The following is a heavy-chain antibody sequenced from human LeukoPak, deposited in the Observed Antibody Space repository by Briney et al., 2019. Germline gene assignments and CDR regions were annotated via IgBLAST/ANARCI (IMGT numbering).Heavy chain of an antibody. Sequence: SVKVSCKASGGTFSSYAISWVRPAPGQGLEWMGGIIPSFGTANYAQKFQGRVTITADKSTSTAYMELSSLRSEDTAVYYCARDGSGASYVDYWGKGTLVTVSS. V-gene: IGHV1-69*06. D-gene: IGHD4-17*01. J-gene: IGHJ4*02. CDR1: GGTFSSYA. CDR2: IIPSFGTA. CDR3: ARDGSGASYVDY.